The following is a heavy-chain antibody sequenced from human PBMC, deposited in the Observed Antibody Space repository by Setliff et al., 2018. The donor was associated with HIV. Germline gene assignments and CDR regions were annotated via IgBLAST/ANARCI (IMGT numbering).Heavy chain of an antibody. Sequence: TLSLTCSVSGVSVGSGDYYWHWIRQHPEKALEWIGHIFHSGDTYYNPSLKSRVSMSVDTSKNQFSLDLTSLTAADTAVYYCATRPRIAARPFDYWGQGMLVTVSS. CDR3: ATRPRIAARPFDY. D-gene: IGHD6-6*01. V-gene: IGHV4-31*03. CDR2: IFHSGDT. CDR1: GVSVGSGDYY. J-gene: IGHJ4*02.